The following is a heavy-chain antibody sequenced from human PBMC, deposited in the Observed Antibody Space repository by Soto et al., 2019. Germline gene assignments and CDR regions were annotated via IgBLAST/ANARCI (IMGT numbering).Heavy chain of an antibody. CDR3: TTDSYSTIIIVRFDY. Sequence: GGSLRHSCASSGFPFLNAWMNWVRQAPGKGLEWVGRIKSTIDGGTTDYAEPVKGRFAISRDDSNNMVYLQMNSLKIEDTAVYYCTTDSYSTIIIVRFDYWGHGTLVTVSS. CDR2: IKSTIDGGTT. V-gene: IGHV3-15*07. D-gene: IGHD3-22*01. J-gene: IGHJ4*01. CDR1: GFPFLNAW.